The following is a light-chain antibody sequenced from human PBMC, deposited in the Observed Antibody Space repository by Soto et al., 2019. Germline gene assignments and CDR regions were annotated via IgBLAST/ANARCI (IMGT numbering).Light chain of an antibody. CDR2: DVS. CDR1: SSDVGGSNG. Sequence: QSALTQPPSVSGSPGQSVAISCTGTSSDVGGSNGVSWYQQPPGTAPKLIIYDVSNRPSGVPDRFSGSKSGNTASLIISGLQAEDEGDYYCSSYTSSSTYVFATGTKGTVL. V-gene: IGLV2-18*02. J-gene: IGLJ1*01. CDR3: SSYTSSSTYV.